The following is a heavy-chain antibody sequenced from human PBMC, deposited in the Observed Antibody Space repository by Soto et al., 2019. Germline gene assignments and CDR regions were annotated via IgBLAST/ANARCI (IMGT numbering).Heavy chain of an antibody. CDR1: GDSMSSYY. Sequence: PSETLSLTCIVSGDSMSSYYWSWIRQSAEKGLEWIGRISATGTTSYIPSLKSRITLSVDTSKNQFSLNLKFVTAADTAVYFCAGGQSGAANFWGQGTLVTVSS. CDR2: ISATGTT. J-gene: IGHJ4*03. D-gene: IGHD2-15*01. CDR3: AGGQSGAANF. V-gene: IGHV4-4*07.